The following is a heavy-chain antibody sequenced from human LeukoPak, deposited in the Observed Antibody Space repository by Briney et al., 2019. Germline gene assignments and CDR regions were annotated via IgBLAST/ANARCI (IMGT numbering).Heavy chain of an antibody. CDR3: ARVGYYDSSGF. CDR2: ISSSGSTI. CDR1: GFTFSHAR. V-gene: IGHV3-48*03. D-gene: IGHD3-22*01. J-gene: IGHJ4*02. Sequence: GGSLRLSCAASGFTFSHARMNWVRQAPGKGLEWISYISSSGSTIYYADSVKGRFTISRDNAENSLYLQMNSLRAEDTAVYYCARVGYYDSSGFWGQGTLVTVSS.